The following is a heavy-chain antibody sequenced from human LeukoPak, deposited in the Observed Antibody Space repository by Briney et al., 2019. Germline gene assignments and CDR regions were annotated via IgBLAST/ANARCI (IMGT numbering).Heavy chain of an antibody. CDR1: GFTFSSYA. Sequence: GGSLRLSCVASGFTFSSYAMHWVRQAPGKGLEWVAVISYDGSNKYYADSVKGRFTISRDTSKSTLYLQLNSLRPEDTAVYYCARDHIPMVRENWFDPWGQGTLVTVSS. CDR2: ISYDGSNK. D-gene: IGHD3-10*01. V-gene: IGHV3-30-3*01. CDR3: ARDHIPMVRENWFDP. J-gene: IGHJ5*02.